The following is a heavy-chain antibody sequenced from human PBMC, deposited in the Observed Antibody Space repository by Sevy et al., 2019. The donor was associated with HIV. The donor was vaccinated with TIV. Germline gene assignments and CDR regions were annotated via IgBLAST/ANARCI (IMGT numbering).Heavy chain of an antibody. CDR1: GFSMFGNF. CDR3: ARPKGDVRYCSTVSCYDFDY. J-gene: IGHJ4*02. Sequence: ASVKVSCKASGFSMFGNFLHWVRQAPGQGLEWMGWINPNSGAIDYAQQFRGRSTMSRDTSITTAYMELSRLTSDDTAMYYCARPKGDVRYCSTVSCYDFDYWGQGTLVTVSS. V-gene: IGHV1-2*02. D-gene: IGHD2-8*01. CDR2: INPNSGAI.